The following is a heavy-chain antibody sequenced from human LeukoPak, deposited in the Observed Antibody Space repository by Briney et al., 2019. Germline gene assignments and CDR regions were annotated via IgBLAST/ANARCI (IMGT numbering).Heavy chain of an antibody. J-gene: IGHJ5*02. Sequence: GGSLRLSCAASGFPFSSHPMHWVRQAPGKGLEWVTLISSDGSNEFYAESVKGRFIISRDNSGSTLFLQMNSLRAEDTAVYYCARDRRRYCSSTSCYTELDPWGQGTLVTVSS. CDR1: GFPFSSHP. CDR2: ISSDGSNE. V-gene: IGHV3-30-3*01. D-gene: IGHD2-2*02. CDR3: ARDRRRYCSSTSCYTELDP.